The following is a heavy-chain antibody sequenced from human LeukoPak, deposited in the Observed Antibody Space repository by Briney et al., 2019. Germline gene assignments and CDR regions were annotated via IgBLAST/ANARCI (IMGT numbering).Heavy chain of an antibody. J-gene: IGHJ4*02. CDR1: GFTFRNYW. Sequence: GGSLRLSCAVSGFTFRNYWMAWVRQAPGKGLEWVSYISSSSSTIYYADSVKGRFTISRDNAKNSLYLQMSSLRAEDTALYYCAKDKTGFFDWLSNFDYWGQGTLVTVSS. D-gene: IGHD3-9*01. V-gene: IGHV3-48*04. CDR2: ISSSSSTI. CDR3: AKDKTGFFDWLSNFDY.